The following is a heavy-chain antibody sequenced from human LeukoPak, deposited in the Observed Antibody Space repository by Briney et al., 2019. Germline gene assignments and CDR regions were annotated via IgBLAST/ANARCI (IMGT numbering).Heavy chain of an antibody. J-gene: IGHJ6*03. D-gene: IGHD2-2*01. CDR1: GFTFSSYA. Sequence: GRSLRLSCAASGFTFSSYAMHWVRQAPGKGLEWVAVISYDGSNKYYADSVKGRFTISRDNSKNTLYLQMNSLRAEDTAVYYCARGLTPGVPAAIGSYMDVWGKGTTVTVSS. CDR3: ARGLTPGVPAAIGSYMDV. CDR2: ISYDGSNK. V-gene: IGHV3-30-3*01.